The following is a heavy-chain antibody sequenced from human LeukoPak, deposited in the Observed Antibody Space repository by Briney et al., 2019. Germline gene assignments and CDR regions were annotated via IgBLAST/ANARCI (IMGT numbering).Heavy chain of an antibody. J-gene: IGHJ2*01. CDR2: IYPGDSDI. CDR1: GYNFATYW. V-gene: IGHV5-51*01. Sequence: GESLKISCKGSGYNFATYWIGWVRQMPGKGLEWMGIIYPGDSDIRYSPSFQGQVTISADKSINTAYLQWSSLKASDTAMYYCARRDGYSYGYTPKPGRYFDLWGRGTLVTVSS. CDR3: ARRDGYSYGYTPKPGRYFDL. D-gene: IGHD5-18*01.